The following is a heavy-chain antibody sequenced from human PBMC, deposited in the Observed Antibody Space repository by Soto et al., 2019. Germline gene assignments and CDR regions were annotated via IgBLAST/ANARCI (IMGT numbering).Heavy chain of an antibody. D-gene: IGHD6-13*01. V-gene: IGHV1-3*05. CDR3: ARDGSWDPNLYYYYGMDV. J-gene: IGHJ6*02. CDR2: INAGNGNT. CDR1: GYTFTSYA. Sequence: QVQLVQSGAEEKKPGASVKVSCKASGYTFTSYAMHWVRQAPGQRLEWMGWINAGNGNTKYSQKFQGRVTITRDTSAVTAYMELSSLRSEDTAVYYCARDGSWDPNLYYYYGMDVWGQGTTVTVSS.